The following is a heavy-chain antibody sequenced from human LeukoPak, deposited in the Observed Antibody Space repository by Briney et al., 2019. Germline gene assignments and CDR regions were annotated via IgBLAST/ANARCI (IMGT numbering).Heavy chain of an antibody. D-gene: IGHD1-26*01. CDR2: IIPIFGTA. V-gene: IGHV1-69*01. CDR1: GGTFSSYA. Sequence: ASVKVSCKASGGTFSSYAISWVRQAPGQGLEWMGGIIPIFGTANYAQKFQGRVTITADESTSTAYMELSSLRSEDTAVYYCAKEGSSDYYMDVWGKGTTVTISS. J-gene: IGHJ6*03. CDR3: AKEGSSDYYMDV.